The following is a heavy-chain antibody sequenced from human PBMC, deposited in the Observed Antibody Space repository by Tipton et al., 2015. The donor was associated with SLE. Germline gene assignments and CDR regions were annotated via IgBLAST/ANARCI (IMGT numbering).Heavy chain of an antibody. CDR2: IYHSGTT. D-gene: IGHD4-17*01. V-gene: IGHV4-38-2*02. J-gene: IGHJ4*02. Sequence: TLSLTCTVSGYSINNGFYWGWIRQPPGKGLEWIGIIYHSGTTYYNPSLQSRVSISVDTSKNQFSLKLTSVTAADTAVYYCARDYGDYFDYWGQGTLVTVSS. CDR3: ARDYGDYFDY. CDR1: GYSINNGFY.